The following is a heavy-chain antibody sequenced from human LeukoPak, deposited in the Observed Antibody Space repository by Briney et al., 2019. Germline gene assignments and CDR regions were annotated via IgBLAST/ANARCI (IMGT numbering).Heavy chain of an antibody. CDR1: GFTFSNAW. J-gene: IGHJ4*02. D-gene: IGHD2/OR15-2a*01. V-gene: IGHV3-15*01. Sequence: GGSLRFSCAASGFTFSNAWMSWVRQAPGKGLEWVGRIKSKTDGGTTDYAAPVKGRFTISRDDSKNTLYLQMNSLKTEDTAVYYCARDLSTYFFDSGRNPLYWGQGTLVTVSS. CDR2: IKSKTDGGTT. CDR3: ARDLSTYFFDSGRNPLY.